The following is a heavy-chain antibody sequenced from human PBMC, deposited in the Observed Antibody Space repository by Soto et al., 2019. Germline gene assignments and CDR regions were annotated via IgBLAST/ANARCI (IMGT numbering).Heavy chain of an antibody. D-gene: IGHD5-18*01. CDR1: GGSISSGGYY. V-gene: IGHV4-31*03. J-gene: IGHJ4*02. CDR2: IYYSGST. Sequence: QVQLQESGPGLVKPSQTLSLTCTVSGGSISSGGYYWSWIRQHPGKGLEWIGYIYYSGSTYYNPSPKSRFTRPVDTSKNHFSRKLSSVPAAATAVYYCASVDTARALDYGGKGTLVTFSS. CDR3: ASVDTARALDY.